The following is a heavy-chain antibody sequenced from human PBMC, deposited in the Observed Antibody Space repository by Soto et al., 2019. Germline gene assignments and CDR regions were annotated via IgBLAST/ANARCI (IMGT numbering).Heavy chain of an antibody. J-gene: IGHJ3*02. D-gene: IGHD3-22*01. V-gene: IGHV5-51*01. CDR1: GYSFTSYW. CDR3: ARQWGGYYDSSGYYGFDAFDI. CDR2: IYPGGSDT. Sequence: GESLKISCKCSGYSFTSYWIGWVRQMPGKGLEWMGIIYPGGSDTRYSPSFQGQVTISADKSISTAYLQWSSLKASDTAMYYCARQWGGYYDSSGYYGFDAFDIWGQGTMVTVSS.